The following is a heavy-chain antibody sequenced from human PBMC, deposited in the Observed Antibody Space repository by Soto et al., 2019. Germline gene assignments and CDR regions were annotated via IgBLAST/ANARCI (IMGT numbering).Heavy chain of an antibody. D-gene: IGHD3-9*01. CDR3: AKGGRYFDWLLPTYYYYMDV. CDR2: ISGSGGST. J-gene: IGHJ6*03. CDR1: GFTFSSYA. V-gene: IGHV3-23*01. Sequence: GGSLRLSCAASGFTFSSYAMSWVRQAPGKGLEWVSAISGSGGSTYYADSVKGRFTISRDNSKNTLYLQMNSLRAEDTAVYYCAKGGRYFDWLLPTYYYYMDVWGKGTTVTVSS.